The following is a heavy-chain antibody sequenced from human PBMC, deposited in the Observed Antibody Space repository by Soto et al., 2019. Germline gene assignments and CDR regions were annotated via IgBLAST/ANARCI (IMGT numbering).Heavy chain of an antibody. J-gene: IGHJ6*02. D-gene: IGHD3-3*01. CDR3: ARDRRITIFGDYYYYYDMDV. CDR2: ISSSSTI. V-gene: IGHV3-11*04. Sequence: PGGSLRLSCAASGFTFCDYYMNWVRQAPGKGLEWVSSISSSSTIYYADSVKGRFTISRDNAKNLLYLQMNSLRAEDTAVYYCARDRRITIFGDYYYYYDMDVWGQGTTVTVSS. CDR1: GFTFCDYY.